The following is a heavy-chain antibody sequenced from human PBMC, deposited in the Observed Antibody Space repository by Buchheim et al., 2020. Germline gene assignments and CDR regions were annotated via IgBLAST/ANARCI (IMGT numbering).Heavy chain of an antibody. Sequence: EVQLVESGGGLVQPGGSLRLSCAASGFTFSSYWMSWVRQAPGKGLEWVANIKQDGSEKYYVDSVKGRFTISSDHAKNSLYLQMNSLRAEDTAVYYCARPRLGTVTPNNWVDPWGQGTL. CDR3: ARPRLGTVTPNNWVDP. V-gene: IGHV3-7*01. CDR1: GFTFSSYW. CDR2: IKQDGSEK. J-gene: IGHJ5*02. D-gene: IGHD7-27*01.